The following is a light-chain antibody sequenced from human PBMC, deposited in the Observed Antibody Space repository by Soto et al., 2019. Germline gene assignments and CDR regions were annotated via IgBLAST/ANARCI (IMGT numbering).Light chain of an antibody. V-gene: IGKV1-39*01. J-gene: IGKJ3*01. CDR3: QQSYSTPRFT. CDR1: QSISSY. Sequence: DIQMTQSPSSLSASVGDRVTITCRASQSISSYLNWYQQKPGKAPKLLIYAASSLQSGVPSRLSVSGFGTDFTLNIRSLQSEDFATYYCQQSYSTPRFTFGPGTKVDIK. CDR2: AAS.